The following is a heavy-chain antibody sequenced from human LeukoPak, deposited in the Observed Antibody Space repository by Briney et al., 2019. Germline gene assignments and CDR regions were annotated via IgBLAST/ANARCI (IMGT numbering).Heavy chain of an antibody. D-gene: IGHD3-22*01. Sequence: SQTLSLTCTVSGGSISSSSYYWGWIRQPPGKGLEWIGSIYYSGSTYYNPSLKSRVTISVDTSKNQFSLKLSSVTAADTAVYYCARVYAHYYDSSGYSDYWGQGTLVTVSS. V-gene: IGHV4-39*01. CDR1: GGSISSSSYY. CDR3: ARVYAHYYDSSGYSDY. CDR2: IYYSGST. J-gene: IGHJ4*02.